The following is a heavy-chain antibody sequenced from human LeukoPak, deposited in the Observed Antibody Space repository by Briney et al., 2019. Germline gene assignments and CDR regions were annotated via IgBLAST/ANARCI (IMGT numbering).Heavy chain of an antibody. CDR3: AKEGFDI. CDR2: ISYDGSNK. V-gene: IGHV3-30*18. CDR1: GFTFSSYG. Sequence: GRSLRLSCAASGFTFSSYGMHWVRQAPGKGLEWVAVISYDGSNKYYADSVKGRFTIPRDNSKNTLYLQMNSLRAEDTAVYYCAKEGFDIWGQGTMVTVSS. J-gene: IGHJ3*02.